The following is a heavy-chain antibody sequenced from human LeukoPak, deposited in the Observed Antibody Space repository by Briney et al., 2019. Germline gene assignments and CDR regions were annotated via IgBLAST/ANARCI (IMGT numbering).Heavy chain of an antibody. CDR3: ARVELGQLVLPNWFDP. V-gene: IGHV4-34*01. CDR1: GGSFSGYY. Sequence: SETLSLTCAVYGGSFSGYYWSWIRQPPGKGLEWIGEINHSGSTNYNPSLTSQVTISVDTSKNQFSLKLSSVTAADTAVYYCARVELGQLVLPNWFDPWGQGTLVTVSS. CDR2: INHSGST. D-gene: IGHD6-13*01. J-gene: IGHJ5*02.